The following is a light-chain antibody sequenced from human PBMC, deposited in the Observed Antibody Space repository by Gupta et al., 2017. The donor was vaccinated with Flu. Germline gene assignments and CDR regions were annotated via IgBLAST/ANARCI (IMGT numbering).Light chain of an antibody. CDR2: KDT. V-gene: IGLV3-25*02. CDR1: ALPDQY. J-gene: IGLJ2*01. CDR3: QSADSTGTYRV. Sequence: SYELTQPPSVSVYPGQTAMITCSGDALPDQYGYWYQQKAGQAPVIVIYKDTERPSGIPERFSGSSSGTTVTLTISGVQAEDEADYYCQSADSTGTYRVFGGGTKLTVL.